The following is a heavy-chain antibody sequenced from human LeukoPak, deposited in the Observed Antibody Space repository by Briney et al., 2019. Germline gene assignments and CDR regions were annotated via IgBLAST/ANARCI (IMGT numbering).Heavy chain of an antibody. D-gene: IGHD3-22*01. CDR1: GYTFTHSW. J-gene: IGHJ5*02. V-gene: IGHV5-51*01. CDR3: ARPHSAYELSFDP. CDR2: IYPGDSDT. Sequence: GESLKISCQGFGYTFTHSWIGWVRQVPGKGLEGMGIIYPGDSDTRYSPSFQGQVTISADKSISTTYLHWSSLKASDTAIYYCARPHSAYELSFDPWGQGTLVTVSS.